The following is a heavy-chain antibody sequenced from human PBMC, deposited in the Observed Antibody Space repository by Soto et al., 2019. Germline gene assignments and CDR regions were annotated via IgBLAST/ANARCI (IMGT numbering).Heavy chain of an antibody. J-gene: IGHJ3*02. CDR1: GFTVSSNY. Sequence: GGSLRLSCAASGFTVSSNYMSWVRQAPGKGLERVSVIYSGGSTYYADSVKGRFTFSRDNSKNTLYLQMNSLRAEDTAVYYCARNYDSTAGGAFDIWGQGTMVTVSS. V-gene: IGHV3-53*01. CDR2: IYSGGST. CDR3: ARNYDSTAGGAFDI. D-gene: IGHD3-22*01.